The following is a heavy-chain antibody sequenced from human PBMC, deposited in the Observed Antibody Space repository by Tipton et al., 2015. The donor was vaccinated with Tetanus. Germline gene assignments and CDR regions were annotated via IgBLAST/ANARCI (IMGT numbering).Heavy chain of an antibody. D-gene: IGHD3-22*01. V-gene: IGHV1-2*02. Sequence: QLVQSGAEVKKPGASVKVSCKASGYTFTGYYMYWVRQAPGQGFEWMGWIDPNSGGTVYAQKFQGRVTMTRDTSISTAYMELRSLRSDDTAVYYCARDRGDYIYYGMDVWGPGTTVTGS. CDR2: IDPNSGGT. CDR1: GYTFTGYY. J-gene: IGHJ6*02. CDR3: ARDRGDYIYYGMDV.